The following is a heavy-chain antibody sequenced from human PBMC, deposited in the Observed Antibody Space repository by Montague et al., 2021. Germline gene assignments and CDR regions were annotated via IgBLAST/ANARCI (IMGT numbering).Heavy chain of an antibody. V-gene: IGHV3-72*01. CDR1: GFSFSDYY. Sequence: SRRFSCAASGFSFSDYYVDWVRQAPGKGLEWVGRSRNKANSYTTDYAASVKGRFTISRDESKNSLYLQMNSLKTDDTAVYYCATEGKLPGPDFDHWGQGTLVTVSS. CDR3: ATEGKLPGPDFDH. J-gene: IGHJ4*02. CDR2: SRNKANSYTT. D-gene: IGHD1-7*01.